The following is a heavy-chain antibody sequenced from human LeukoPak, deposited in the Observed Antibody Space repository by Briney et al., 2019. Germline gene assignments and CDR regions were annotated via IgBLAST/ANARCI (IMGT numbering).Heavy chain of an antibody. CDR1: GGSISSGSYY. J-gene: IGHJ4*02. Sequence: EPSETLSLTCTVSGGSISSGSYYWSWIRQPAGKGLEWIGRIYTSGSTNYNPSLKSRVTISVDTSKNQFSLKLSSVTAADTAVYYCARGWAATFSLDYWGQGTLVTVSS. CDR3: ARGWAATFSLDY. D-gene: IGHD6-25*01. V-gene: IGHV4-61*02. CDR2: IYTSGST.